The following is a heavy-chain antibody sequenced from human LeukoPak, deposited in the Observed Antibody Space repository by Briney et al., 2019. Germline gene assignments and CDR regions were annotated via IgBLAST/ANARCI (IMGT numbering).Heavy chain of an antibody. CDR2: IIPIFGTA. J-gene: IGHJ6*03. CDR1: GGTFSSYA. Sequence: GSSVKVSCKASGGTFSSYAISWVRQAPGQGLEWMGRIIPIFGTANYAQKFQGRVTITTDESTSTAYMELSSLRSEDTAVYYCARHRPGGSPWPPDYYYYMDVWDKGTTVTVSS. CDR3: ARHRPGGSPWPPDYYYYMDV. D-gene: IGHD3-16*01. V-gene: IGHV1-69*05.